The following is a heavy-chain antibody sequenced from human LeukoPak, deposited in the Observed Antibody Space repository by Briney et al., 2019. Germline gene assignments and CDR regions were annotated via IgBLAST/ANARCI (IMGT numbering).Heavy chain of an antibody. CDR3: ARDQYY. CDR2: IKQDGSEK. V-gene: IGHV3-7*01. CDR1: GFTFSTYW. Sequence: GGSLRLSCGASGFTFSTYWMSWVRQAPGKGLEWVANIKQDGSEKYYVDSVKGRFTISRDNAKNSLYLQMSSLRAEDTAVYYCARDQYYWGQGTLVTVSS. J-gene: IGHJ4*02.